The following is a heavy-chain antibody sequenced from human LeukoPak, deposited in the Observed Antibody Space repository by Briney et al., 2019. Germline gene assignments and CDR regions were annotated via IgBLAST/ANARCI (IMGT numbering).Heavy chain of an antibody. CDR2: ISWNSGSI. Sequence: GRSLRLSCAASGFTFDVYAMRWVRQAPGKGLEWVSGISWNSGSIGYADSVKGRFTISRDNAKNSLYLQMNSLRAEDTALYYCALGAVAGLRHFDYWGQGTLVTVSS. J-gene: IGHJ4*02. CDR3: ALGAVAGLRHFDY. CDR1: GFTFDVYA. V-gene: IGHV3-9*01. D-gene: IGHD6-19*01.